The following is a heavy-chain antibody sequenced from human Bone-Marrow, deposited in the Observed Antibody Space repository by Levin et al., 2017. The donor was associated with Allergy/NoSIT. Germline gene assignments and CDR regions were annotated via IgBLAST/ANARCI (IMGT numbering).Heavy chain of an antibody. J-gene: IGHJ3*02. V-gene: IGHV4-59*01. CDR3: ASGGSDAFDS. Sequence: SETLSLTCIVSVGSISMFFMSWIRQPPGKGLEWLGYIYSRGSTHSPPSLPRRVTISVDSAKNQFSLEVSSVTAADTAVYDCASGGSDAFDSWGQGTMVTVSA. CDR2: IYSRGST. CDR1: VGSISMFF. D-gene: IGHD3-10*01.